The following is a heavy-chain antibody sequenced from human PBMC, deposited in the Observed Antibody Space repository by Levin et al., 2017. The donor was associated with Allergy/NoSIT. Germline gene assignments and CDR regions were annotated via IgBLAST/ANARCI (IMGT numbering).Heavy chain of an antibody. CDR3: ARCTWNYYGMDV. CDR2: ISRSGDTI. CDR1: GFTFSSYE. Sequence: LSLTCAASGFTFSSYEMNWVRQAPGKGPEWVSYISRSGDTIYYADSVKGRLTISRDNAKNSLYLQMNSLRAEDTAVYYCARCTWNYYGMDVWGQGTTVTVSS. D-gene: IGHD1-1*01. V-gene: IGHV3-48*03. J-gene: IGHJ6*02.